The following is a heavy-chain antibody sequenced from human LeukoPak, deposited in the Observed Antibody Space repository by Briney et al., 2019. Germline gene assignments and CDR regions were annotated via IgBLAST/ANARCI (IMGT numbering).Heavy chain of an antibody. CDR1: GSTFSGAW. Sequence: GGSLRLSCTASGSTFSGAWMTWVRQAPGKGLEWVANIREDGTEKNYVDSVKGRFTISRDNAKSSLFLQMSNLRDDDTAIYYCARHVGISFWGQGTLVTVSS. V-gene: IGHV3-7*01. D-gene: IGHD7-27*01. CDR3: ARHVGISF. CDR2: IREDGTEK. J-gene: IGHJ4*02.